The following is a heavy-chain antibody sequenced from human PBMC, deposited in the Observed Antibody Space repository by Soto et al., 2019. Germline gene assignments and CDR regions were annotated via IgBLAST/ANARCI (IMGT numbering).Heavy chain of an antibody. CDR3: AKDQLEGAGYYYYGMDV. CDR2: ISGSGGST. Sequence: EVQLLESGGGLVQPGGSLRLSCAASGFTFSSYAMSWVRQAPGKGLEWVSAISGSGGSTYYADSVKGRFTISRDNSKNTLYLQMNSLRAEDTAVYYCAKDQLEGAGYYYYGMDVWGQGTTVTVSS. CDR1: GFTFSSYA. J-gene: IGHJ6*02. V-gene: IGHV3-23*01. D-gene: IGHD3-10*01.